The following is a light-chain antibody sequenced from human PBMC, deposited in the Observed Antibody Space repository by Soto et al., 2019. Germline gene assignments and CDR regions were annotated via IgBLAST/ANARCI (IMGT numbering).Light chain of an antibody. V-gene: IGLV1-47*01. CDR2: MNN. CDR1: SSNIGSNY. CDR3: AAWDDSLSGPVV. J-gene: IGLJ2*01. Sequence: QSVLTQPPSASGTPGQRVTISCSGSSSNIGSNYVYWYQQLPGTAPKLLIYMNNQRPSGVPDRFSGSKSGTSDSLAISGLRSEDEADYYCAAWDDSLSGPVVFGGGTKVTVL.